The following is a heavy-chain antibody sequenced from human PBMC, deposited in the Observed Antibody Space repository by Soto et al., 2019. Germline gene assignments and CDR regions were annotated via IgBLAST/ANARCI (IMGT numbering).Heavy chain of an antibody. J-gene: IGHJ4*02. Sequence: QVQLQQWGAGLLKPSETLSLTCAVYGGSFSGYYWSWIRQPPGKGLEWIGEINHRGSTNYNPSLKRRVTISVDTSKKQFSLKLSSVTAADTAAYYCASSYGSGSYYKDYWGQGTLVTVSS. CDR1: GGSFSGYY. CDR3: ASSYGSGSYYKDY. D-gene: IGHD3-10*01. V-gene: IGHV4-34*01. CDR2: INHRGST.